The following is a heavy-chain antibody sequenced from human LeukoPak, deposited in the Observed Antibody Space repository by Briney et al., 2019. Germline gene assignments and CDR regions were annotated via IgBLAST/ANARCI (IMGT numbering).Heavy chain of an antibody. CDR1: GFTFSSYA. CDR2: ISGSGGST. CDR3: AKSVRARVFVPFDY. Sequence: GGSLRLSCAASGFTFSSYAMSWVRQAPGKGLEWVSAISGSGGSTYYADSVKGRFTIARDNSKNTLYLQMNSLRAEDTAVYYCAKSVRARVFVPFDYWGQGTLVTVSS. V-gene: IGHV3-23*01. J-gene: IGHJ4*02. D-gene: IGHD2-8*01.